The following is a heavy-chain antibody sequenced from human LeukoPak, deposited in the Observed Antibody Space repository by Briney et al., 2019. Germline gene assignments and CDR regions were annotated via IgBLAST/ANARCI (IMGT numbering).Heavy chain of an antibody. CDR3: ARENYDSSGIDY. Sequence: GGSLRLSCAASGFTFDDYAMHWVRQAPGKGLEWVAGISWNSDTRGYVDSVKGRFTISRDNARNSLYLQMNSLRAGDTAVYYCARENYDSSGIDYWGQGTLVTVSS. CDR2: ISWNSDTR. V-gene: IGHV3-9*01. CDR1: GFTFDDYA. D-gene: IGHD3-22*01. J-gene: IGHJ4*02.